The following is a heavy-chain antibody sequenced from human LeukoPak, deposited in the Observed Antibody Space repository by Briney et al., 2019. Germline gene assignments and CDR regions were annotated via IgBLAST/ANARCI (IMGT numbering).Heavy chain of an antibody. D-gene: IGHD2-21*02. Sequence: SETLSLTCTVSGGSISSYYWSWIRQPPGKGLEWIGYIYYSGSTNYNSSLKSRVTISVDTSKNQFSLKLSSVTAADTAVYYCARFGGKAAIRRGRVDTYYMDVWGKGTTVTVSS. V-gene: IGHV4-59*12. J-gene: IGHJ6*03. CDR1: GGSISSYY. CDR3: ARFGGKAAIRRGRVDTYYMDV. CDR2: IYYSGST.